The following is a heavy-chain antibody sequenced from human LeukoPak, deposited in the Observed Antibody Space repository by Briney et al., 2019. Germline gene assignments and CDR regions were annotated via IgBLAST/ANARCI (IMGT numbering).Heavy chain of an antibody. Sequence: ASVKVSCKVSGYTLTELSMHWVRQAPGKGLEWMGGFDPEDGETIYAQKFQGRVTMTEDTSTDTAYMELSSPRSEDTAVYYCATADRWLWLPCDYWGQGTLVTVSS. D-gene: IGHD5-18*01. CDR3: ATADRWLWLPCDY. V-gene: IGHV1-24*01. CDR1: GYTLTELS. CDR2: FDPEDGET. J-gene: IGHJ4*02.